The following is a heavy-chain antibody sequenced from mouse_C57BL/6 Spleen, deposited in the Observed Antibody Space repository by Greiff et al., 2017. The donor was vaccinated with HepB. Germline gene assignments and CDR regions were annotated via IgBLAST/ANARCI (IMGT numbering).Heavy chain of an antibody. CDR1: GFTFSDYG. J-gene: IGHJ4*01. CDR2: ISSGSSTI. CDR3: AKGNLYGKAMDY. Sequence: EVQLVESGGGLVKPGGSLKLSCTASGFTFSDYGMHWVRQAPEKGLEWVAYISSGSSTIYYADTVKGRFTISRDNAKNTRFLQMTSLRSEDTAMYYCAKGNLYGKAMDYWGQGTSVTVSS. V-gene: IGHV5-17*01. D-gene: IGHD2-1*01.